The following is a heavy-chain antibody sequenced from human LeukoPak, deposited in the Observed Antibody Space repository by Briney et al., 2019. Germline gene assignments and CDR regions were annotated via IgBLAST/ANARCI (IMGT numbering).Heavy chain of an antibody. J-gene: IGHJ6*02. Sequence: SGTLFLACTVSGGSISSYYWSWIRQPPGKGLEWIGYIYYSGSTNYSPSLKSRVTISVDTSKNQFSLKLSSVTAADTAVYYCARGYSSSWYWDYGMDVWGQGTTVTVSS. CDR2: IYYSGST. CDR3: ARGYSSSWYWDYGMDV. V-gene: IGHV4-59*01. CDR1: GGSISSYY. D-gene: IGHD6-13*01.